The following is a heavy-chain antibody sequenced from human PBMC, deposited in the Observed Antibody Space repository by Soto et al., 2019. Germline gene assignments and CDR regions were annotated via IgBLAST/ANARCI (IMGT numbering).Heavy chain of an antibody. CDR1: GFTFSSYS. J-gene: IGHJ6*03. CDR2: ISSSSSYI. V-gene: IGHV3-21*01. Sequence: GGSLRLSCAASGFTFSSYSMNWVRQAPGKGLEWVSSISSSSSYIYYAGSVNGRFTISRDNAKNSLYLQMNSLRAEDTAVYYCARDGEDYYGSGSAHRYYYYYMDVWGKGTTVTVSS. D-gene: IGHD3-10*01. CDR3: ARDGEDYYGSGSAHRYYYYYMDV.